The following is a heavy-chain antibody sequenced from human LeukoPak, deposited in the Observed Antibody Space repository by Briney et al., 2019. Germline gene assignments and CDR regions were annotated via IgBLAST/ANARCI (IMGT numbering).Heavy chain of an antibody. J-gene: IGHJ4*02. CDR1: GYSFTGYY. V-gene: IGHV1-2*02. CDR3: ARDRNYYFDY. CDR2: INPNSGGT. Sequence: ASVKVSCKASGYSFTGYYMHWVRQAPGQGLEWMGWINPNSGGTNYAQKFQGRVTMTRDTSISTAYMELSSLRSDDTAVYYCARDRNYYFDYWGQGTLVTVSS.